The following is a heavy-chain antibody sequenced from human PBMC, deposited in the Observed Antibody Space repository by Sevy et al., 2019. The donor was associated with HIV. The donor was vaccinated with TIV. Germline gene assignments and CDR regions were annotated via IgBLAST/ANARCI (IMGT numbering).Heavy chain of an antibody. CDR1: GGSISSGSYY. CDR2: IYTSGST. Sequence: SETLSLTCTVSGGSISSGSYYWSWIRQPAGKGLEWIGRIYTSGSTNYNPSLKSRVTISVDTSKNQFSLKLSSVTAADTAVYYCAREWRGAVAALHFDYWGQGTLVTVSS. V-gene: IGHV4-61*02. D-gene: IGHD6-19*01. J-gene: IGHJ4*02. CDR3: AREWRGAVAALHFDY.